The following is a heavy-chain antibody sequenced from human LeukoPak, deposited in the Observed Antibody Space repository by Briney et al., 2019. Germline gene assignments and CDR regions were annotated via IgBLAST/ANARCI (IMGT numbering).Heavy chain of an antibody. Sequence: GGSLRLSCAASGFTFSSYAMHWVRQAPGKGLEWVAVISYDGSDKYYADSVKGRFTISRDNSNNTLYLQMSSLRAEDTAVYYCAKDPSYTAAGIDYWGQGTLVTVSS. CDR1: GFTFSSYA. J-gene: IGHJ4*02. V-gene: IGHV3-30*04. D-gene: IGHD6-13*01. CDR2: ISYDGSDK. CDR3: AKDPSYTAAGIDY.